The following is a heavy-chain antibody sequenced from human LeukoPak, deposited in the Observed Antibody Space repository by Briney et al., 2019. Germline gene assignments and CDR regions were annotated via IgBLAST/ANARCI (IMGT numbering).Heavy chain of an antibody. Sequence: ASMKVSCKASGYTFTSYYMHWVRQAPGQGLEWMGIINPSGGSTSYAQKFQGRVTMTRDTSTSTVYMELSSLRSEDTAVYYCARGGLWFGDSYYYGMDVWGQGTTVTVSS. V-gene: IGHV1-46*01. CDR2: INPSGGST. CDR1: GYTFTSYY. J-gene: IGHJ6*02. CDR3: ARGGLWFGDSYYYGMDV. D-gene: IGHD3-10*01.